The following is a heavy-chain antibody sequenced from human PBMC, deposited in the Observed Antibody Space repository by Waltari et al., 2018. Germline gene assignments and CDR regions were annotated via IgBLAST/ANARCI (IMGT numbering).Heavy chain of an antibody. Sequence: QVQLQESGPGLVKPSETLSLTCTVSGGSISSHYWSWIRQPPGKGLEWIGYIYYSGSTNYNPPLKSRVTISVDTSKNQFSLKLSSVTAADTAVYYCARGPPSWRAYYYGMDVWGQGTTVTVSS. J-gene: IGHJ6*02. V-gene: IGHV4-59*11. CDR3: ARGPPSWRAYYYGMDV. CDR2: IYYSGST. CDR1: GGSISSHY. D-gene: IGHD3-3*01.